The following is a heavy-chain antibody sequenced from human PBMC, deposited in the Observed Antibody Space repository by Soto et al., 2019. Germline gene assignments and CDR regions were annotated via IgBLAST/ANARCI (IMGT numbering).Heavy chain of an antibody. J-gene: IGHJ4*02. CDR3: TTYGGDTGRFDY. V-gene: IGHV4-39*01. CDR1: GDSISSYNYH. CDR2: SGTT. D-gene: IGHD4-17*01. Sequence: SETLSLTCTVSGDSISSYNYHWTWIRQSPGKGPEWIGSGTTYYNPSLRSRVTISVDTSKNQFSLQMYSVTAADTAVYYCTTYGGDTGRFDYWGQGILVPVS.